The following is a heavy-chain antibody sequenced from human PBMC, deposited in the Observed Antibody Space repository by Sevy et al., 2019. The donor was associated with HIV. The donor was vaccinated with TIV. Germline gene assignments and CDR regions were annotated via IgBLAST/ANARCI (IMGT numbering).Heavy chain of an antibody. V-gene: IGHV3-23*01. CDR1: GFTFGYFA. J-gene: IGHJ4*02. D-gene: IGHD6-19*01. CDR3: AKDTSGWYDALDQ. CDR2: ISPNGATS. Sequence: GGSLRLSCEVSGFTFGYFAMSWVRQAPGKGLEWVSGISPNGATSHYAASVRGWFTISRDNSKNRMYLQMSSLRAEDTAQYYCAKDTSGWYDALDQWGQGTLVTVSS.